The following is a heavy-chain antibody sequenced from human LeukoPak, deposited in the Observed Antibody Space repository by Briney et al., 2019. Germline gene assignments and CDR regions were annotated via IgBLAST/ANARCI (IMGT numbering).Heavy chain of an antibody. D-gene: IGHD6-25*01. J-gene: IGHJ4*02. CDR3: ARAAAEIYYFDY. Sequence: SETLSLTCAVYGGSFSGYYWSWIRQPPGKGLEWIGEINHSGSTNYNPSLKSRVTISVDTSKNQFSLKLSSVTAADTAVYYCARAAAEIYYFDYWGQGTLVTVSS. CDR1: GGSFSGYY. V-gene: IGHV4-34*01. CDR2: INHSGST.